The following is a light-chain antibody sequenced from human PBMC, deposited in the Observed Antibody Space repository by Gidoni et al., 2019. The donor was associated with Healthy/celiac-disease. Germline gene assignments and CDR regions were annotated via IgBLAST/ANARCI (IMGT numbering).Light chain of an antibody. Sequence: QSALTQPASVSGSPGQSITISCTGTSSDVGGYNYVSWYQHHPGKAPKLMIYDVSNRPSGVSNRFSGSKSGNTASLTISGLQAEYEADYYCSSYTSSSTLPYVFGTGTKVTVL. CDR1: SSDVGGYNY. CDR3: SSYTSSSTLPYV. V-gene: IGLV2-14*03. CDR2: DVS. J-gene: IGLJ1*01.